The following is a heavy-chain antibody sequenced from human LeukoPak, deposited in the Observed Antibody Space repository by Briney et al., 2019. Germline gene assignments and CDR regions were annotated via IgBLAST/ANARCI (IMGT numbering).Heavy chain of an antibody. Sequence: ASVKLSCKPAGYTFTCYYMHWGRQAPGQGLGWVGWTNPYSGGTNYAQKFQGRVTMTRDTSISTAYMELSRLRSDDTAVYYCAREPLMITFGGTYSEGWYFDLWGRGTLVTVSS. CDR1: GYTFTCYY. D-gene: IGHD3-16*01. J-gene: IGHJ2*01. CDR3: AREPLMITFGGTYSEGWYFDL. CDR2: TNPYSGGT. V-gene: IGHV1-2*02.